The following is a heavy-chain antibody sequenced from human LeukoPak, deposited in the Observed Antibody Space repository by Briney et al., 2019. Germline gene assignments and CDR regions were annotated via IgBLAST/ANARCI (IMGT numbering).Heavy chain of an antibody. CDR1: GFTFTAHA. V-gene: IGHV3-64*02. Sequence: GGSLRLSCAASGFTFTAHAMHWVRQAPGKGLEYVSTISTNGDTTYYADSVKGRFTISRDNSKNTLYLQMGSLRAEDMAVYYCARGRGVSSYDAMDVWDRGTTVTVSS. CDR3: ARGRGVSSYDAMDV. J-gene: IGHJ6*02. D-gene: IGHD2-15*01. CDR2: ISTNGDTT.